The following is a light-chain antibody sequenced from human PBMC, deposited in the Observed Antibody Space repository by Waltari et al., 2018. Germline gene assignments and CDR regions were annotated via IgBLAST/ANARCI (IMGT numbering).Light chain of an antibody. V-gene: IGKV1-6*01. CDR3: LQDYNYPRT. Sequence: AIQMTQSPSSLSASVGDRVTITCPASQGIGNDLGWYQQKPGKAPNLLIYGSSSLQSGVPSRFSGSGSGTEFTLTISSLQPEDFATYYCLQDYNYPRTFGQGTKVEIK. CDR1: QGIGND. CDR2: GSS. J-gene: IGKJ1*01.